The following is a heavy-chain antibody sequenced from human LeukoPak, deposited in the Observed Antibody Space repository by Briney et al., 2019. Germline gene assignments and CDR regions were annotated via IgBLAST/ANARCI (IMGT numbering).Heavy chain of an antibody. D-gene: IGHD2-2*02. J-gene: IGHJ6*03. V-gene: IGHV4-31*11. CDR1: GGSFSGYY. CDR2: IYYSGST. Sequence: SETLSLTCAVYGGSFSGYYWSWIRQHPGKGLEWIGYIYYSGSTYYNPSLKSRVTISVDTSKNQFSLKLSSVTAADTAVYYCARDTRIVVVPAAIRGHYYYYYMDVWGKGTTVTVSS. CDR3: ARDTRIVVVPAAIRGHYYYYYMDV.